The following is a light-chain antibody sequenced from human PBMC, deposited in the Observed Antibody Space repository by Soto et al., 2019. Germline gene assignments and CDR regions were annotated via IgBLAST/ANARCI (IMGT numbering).Light chain of an antibody. Sequence: DIQLTQSPSTLSASVGDRVTIICRTSQSITSWLVWYQQKPGKAPKLLIYDASSLQSGVPSRFSGSGSGTEFTLTISSLQPDDFATYYCQQYNGYSFGPGTKVDIK. CDR2: DAS. CDR3: QQYNGYS. J-gene: IGKJ3*01. V-gene: IGKV1-5*02. CDR1: QSITSW.